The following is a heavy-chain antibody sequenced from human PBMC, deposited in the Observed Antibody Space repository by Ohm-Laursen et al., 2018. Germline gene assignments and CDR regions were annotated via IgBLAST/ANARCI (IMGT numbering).Heavy chain of an antibody. J-gene: IGHJ4*02. Sequence: GTLSLTCSVPGGSISTYYWSWIRQSPGKGLERIGHIYYSGTTNYNPSLKSRVTISIDTSKNEFSLRVSSVTTADTAVYYCARAGAYGSGSHHHFDYWGQGALVTVSS. V-gene: IGHV4-59*01. D-gene: IGHD3-10*01. CDR2: IYYSGTT. CDR3: ARAGAYGSGSHHHFDY. CDR1: GGSISTYY.